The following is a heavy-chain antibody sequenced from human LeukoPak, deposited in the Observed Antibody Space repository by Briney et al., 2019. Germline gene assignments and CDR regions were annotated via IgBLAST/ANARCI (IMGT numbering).Heavy chain of an antibody. CDR1: GGSFSGYY. J-gene: IGHJ4*02. Sequence: SETLSLTCAVYGGSFSGYYWSWIRQPPGKGLEWIGEINHSGSTNYNPSLKSRVTISVDTSKNQFSLKLSSVTAADTAVHYCAREVAAAGTNFDYWGQGTLVTVSS. CDR3: AREVAAAGTNFDY. V-gene: IGHV4-34*01. CDR2: INHSGST. D-gene: IGHD6-13*01.